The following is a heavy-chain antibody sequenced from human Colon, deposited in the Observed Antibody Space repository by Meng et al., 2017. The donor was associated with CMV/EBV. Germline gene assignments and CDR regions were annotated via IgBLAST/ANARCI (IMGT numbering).Heavy chain of an antibody. D-gene: IGHD3-3*01. CDR1: GFTFTNYA. V-gene: IGHV3-21*04. CDR2: ISSSSRDI. CDR3: ARGGITIFGVVMNDAFDI. Sequence: GGSLRLSCAASGFTFTNYAMNWVRQAPGKGLEWVSSISSSSRDINYADSVKGRFTISRDNAKNSLYLQMNSLRSEDTAVYYCARGGITIFGVVMNDAFDIWGQGTTVTVSS. J-gene: IGHJ3*02.